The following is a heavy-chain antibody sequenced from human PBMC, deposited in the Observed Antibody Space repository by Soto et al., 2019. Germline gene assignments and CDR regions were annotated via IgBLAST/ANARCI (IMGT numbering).Heavy chain of an antibody. CDR2: ISSSSSYT. CDR1: GFTFSDYY. V-gene: IGHV3-11*05. CDR3: ARVPPYDILTGYLYYFDY. Sequence: PGGSLRLSCAASGFTFSDYYMSWIRQAPGKGLEWVSYISSSSSYTNYADSVKGRFTISRDNAKNSLYLQMNSLRAEDTAVYYCARVPPYDILTGYLYYFDYWGQGTLVTVSS. J-gene: IGHJ4*02. D-gene: IGHD3-9*01.